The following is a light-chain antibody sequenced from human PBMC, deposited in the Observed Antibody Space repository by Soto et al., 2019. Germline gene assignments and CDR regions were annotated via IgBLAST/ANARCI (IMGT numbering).Light chain of an antibody. CDR2: GAS. V-gene: IGKV3-20*01. Sequence: EIVMTQSPATLSVSPGERATLSCRASQSVSSHLAWYQQKPGQAPRLLISGASTRATGIPDRFSGSGSGTDFTLTISRLEPEDFAVYYCQQYGSSPITFGQGTRLEIK. CDR3: QQYGSSPIT. CDR1: QSVSSH. J-gene: IGKJ5*01.